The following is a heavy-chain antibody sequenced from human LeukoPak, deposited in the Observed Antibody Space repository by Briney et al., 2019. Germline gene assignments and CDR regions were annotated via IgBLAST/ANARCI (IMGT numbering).Heavy chain of an antibody. CDR1: GFTFSSYA. J-gene: IGHJ4*02. CDR3: AKVKSDILTGYYPYYFDY. Sequence: QTGGSLRLSCAASGFTFSSYAMSWVRQAPGKGLEWVSAISGSGGSTYYADSVKGRFTISRDNSKNTLYLQMNSLRAEDTAVYYCAKVKSDILTGYYPYYFDYWGQGTLVTVSS. V-gene: IGHV3-23*01. CDR2: ISGSGGST. D-gene: IGHD3-9*01.